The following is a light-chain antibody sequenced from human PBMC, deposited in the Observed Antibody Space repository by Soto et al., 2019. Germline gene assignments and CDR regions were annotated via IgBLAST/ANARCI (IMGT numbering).Light chain of an antibody. CDR2: GAS. V-gene: IGKV3-20*01. Sequence: EIVLTQSPGTLSLSPGERATLSCRASQRVTSNSLAWFQQIPGQAPRLLIYGASNRATGIPDRFSGSGSGTDFTLTISRLEPEDFAVYYCQQYGSSSWTFGQGTKVDI. CDR1: QRVTSNS. J-gene: IGKJ1*01. CDR3: QQYGSSSWT.